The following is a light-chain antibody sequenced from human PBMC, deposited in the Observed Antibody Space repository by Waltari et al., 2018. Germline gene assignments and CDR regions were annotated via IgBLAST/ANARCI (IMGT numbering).Light chain of an antibody. Sequence: QSVLSQPPSASGTPGQRVTISCSGSSSNIGSNSVNRYQQPPGTAPKLFSDRNNPRPSGVPDRFAGSKSGTSASLAISGLQSEDEADYYCGSWDAGLNGWVFGGGTKLTVL. CDR1: SSNIGSNS. V-gene: IGLV1-44*01. CDR3: GSWDAGLNGWV. J-gene: IGLJ3*02. CDR2: RNN.